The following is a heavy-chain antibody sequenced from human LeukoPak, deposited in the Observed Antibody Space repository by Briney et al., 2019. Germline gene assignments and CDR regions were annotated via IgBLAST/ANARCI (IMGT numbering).Heavy chain of an antibody. D-gene: IGHD4-17*01. J-gene: IGHJ5*02. CDR3: ARLPTGFPNWFDP. CDR2: ISYSVNT. CDR1: GPSIISRPYN. V-gene: IGHV4-39*01. Sequence: PSETPSLTCTVFGPSIISRPYNWGWIRQPPGKGLEWIGTISYSVNTYYNPSLKGRVTISADTSKNQFSLNLSSVTAADTALYYCARLPTGFPNWFDPWGQGTLVTVSS.